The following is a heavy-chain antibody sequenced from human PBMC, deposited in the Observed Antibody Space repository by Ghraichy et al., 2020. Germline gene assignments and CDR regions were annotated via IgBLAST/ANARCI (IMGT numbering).Heavy chain of an antibody. CDR2: IYRSGDT. V-gene: IGHV4-31*03. CDR1: GASITTGGYY. J-gene: IGHJ4*02. D-gene: IGHD3-10*01. CDR3: ARDRFFYGSGSHSYFDY. Sequence: SETLSLTCNVSGASITTGGYYWSWIRQPPGKGLEWIAYIYRSGDTYYNPSLKSRLSMSMDTSRNQFSLQLTSVTAADTAVYYCARDRFFYGSGSHSYFDYWGQGALVTVSS.